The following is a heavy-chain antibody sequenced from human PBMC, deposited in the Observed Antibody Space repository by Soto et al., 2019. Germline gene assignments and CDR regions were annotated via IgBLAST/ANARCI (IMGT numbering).Heavy chain of an antibody. Sequence: QVQLVESGGGVVQPGRSLRLSCAASGFTFSSYGMHWVRQAPGKGLEWVAVIWYDGSNKYYADSVKGRFTISRDNSKNTLYLQMNSLRAEDTAVYYCARELPATAIRNQYYYYYYGMDVWGQGTTVTVSS. CDR1: GFTFSSYG. J-gene: IGHJ6*02. CDR2: IWYDGSNK. CDR3: ARELPATAIRNQYYYYYYGMDV. V-gene: IGHV3-33*01. D-gene: IGHD2-2*02.